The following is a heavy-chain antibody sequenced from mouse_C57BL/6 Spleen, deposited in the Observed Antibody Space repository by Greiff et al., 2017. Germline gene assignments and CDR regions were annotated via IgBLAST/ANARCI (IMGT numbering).Heavy chain of an antibody. V-gene: IGHV7-1*01. CDR1: GFTFSDFY. CDR2: SRNKANDYTT. Sequence: EVNVVESGGGLVQSGRSLRLSCATSGFTFSDFYMEWVRQAPGKGLEWIAASRNKANDYTTEYSASVKGRFIVSRDTSQSILYLQMNALRAEDTAIYYCARGSFFYAMDYWGQGTSVTVSS. CDR3: ARGSFFYAMDY. J-gene: IGHJ4*01.